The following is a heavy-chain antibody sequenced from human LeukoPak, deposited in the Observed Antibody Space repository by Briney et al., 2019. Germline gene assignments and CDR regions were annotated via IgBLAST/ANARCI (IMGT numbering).Heavy chain of an antibody. V-gene: IGHV3-66*01. Sequence: PGGSLRLSCVASGFTVSSNYVSWVRQAPGKGLEWVSVIYSGGSTYYADSVKGRFTISRDNSKNTLYLQMNSLRAEDTAVYYCARDPYYDSSGFVLDVWGQGTTVTVSS. D-gene: IGHD3-22*01. J-gene: IGHJ6*02. CDR1: GFTVSSNY. CDR3: ARDPYYDSSGFVLDV. CDR2: IYSGGST.